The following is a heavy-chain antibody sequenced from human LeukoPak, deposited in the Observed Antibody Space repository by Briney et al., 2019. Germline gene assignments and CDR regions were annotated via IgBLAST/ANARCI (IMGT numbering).Heavy chain of an antibody. CDR2: VRPEGTTT. V-gene: IGHV3-74*03. CDR1: GFTFSTYW. Sequence: GSLRLSCSASGFTFSTYWMHWVRQAPGKGLVWVSRVRPEGTTTAYADSVKGRFTISRDNAKNTLFLQMNSLSAEDTAVYYCARDLDWILFDYWGQGTLVTVSS. J-gene: IGHJ4*02. CDR3: ARDLDWILFDY. D-gene: IGHD3-9*01.